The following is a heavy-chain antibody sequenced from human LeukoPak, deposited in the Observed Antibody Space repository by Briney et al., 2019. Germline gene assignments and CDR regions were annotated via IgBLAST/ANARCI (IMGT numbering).Heavy chain of an antibody. Sequence: ASVKVSCKASGHTFTSYYMHWVRQAPGQGLEWMGIIYPSDGSTTYAQDFQGRVTMTRDTSTSTVYMELSSLRSEDTAVYYCARDYKIPQQYCSITSCYLFDYWGQGTLVTVSS. V-gene: IGHV1-46*01. CDR2: IYPSDGST. D-gene: IGHD2-2*01. CDR3: ARDYKIPQQYCSITSCYLFDY. CDR1: GHTFTSYY. J-gene: IGHJ4*02.